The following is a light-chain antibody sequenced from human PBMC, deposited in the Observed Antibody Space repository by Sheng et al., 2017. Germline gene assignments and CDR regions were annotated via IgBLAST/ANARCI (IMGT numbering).Light chain of an antibody. CDR3: AVWDDRMSGVV. CDR2: RNN. CDR1: TSNIGSYL. J-gene: IGLJ2*01. V-gene: IGLV1-47*01. Sequence: QSLLTQPPSASGTPGQRVTLSCSGSTSNIGSYLVSWYQQLPGTAPKLLIYRNNERPSGVPDRFSDSKSGASASLTISGLRSEDEAYYYCAVWDDRMSGVVFGGGTKLTVL.